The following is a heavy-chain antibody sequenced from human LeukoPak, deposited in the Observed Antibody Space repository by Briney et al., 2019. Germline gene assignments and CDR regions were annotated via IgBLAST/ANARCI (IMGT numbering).Heavy chain of an antibody. Sequence: GGFLRLSCAASRFTFTSYAMTWVRQAPGKGLEWVSAISGSGGSTYYADSVKGRFTISRDNSENTLYLQMNSLRPEDTAVYYCAKSPLYYDYWQYYFDYWGQGTLVTVSS. V-gene: IGHV3-23*01. CDR1: RFTFTSYA. J-gene: IGHJ4*02. CDR3: AKSPLYYDYWQYYFDY. D-gene: IGHD3-22*01. CDR2: ISGSGGST.